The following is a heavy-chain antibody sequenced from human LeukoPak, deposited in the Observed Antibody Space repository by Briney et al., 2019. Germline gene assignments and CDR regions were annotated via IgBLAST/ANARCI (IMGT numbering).Heavy chain of an antibody. Sequence: PGGSLRLSCVVSGFTFSNYWMSWVRQAPGKGLEWVANMKEDGSEKFYVDSVKGRFTISRDNAKNSLYLQMNSLRVEDTAVYYCAREKVATASAFDIWGQGTMVTVSS. V-gene: IGHV3-7*01. D-gene: IGHD4-23*01. CDR3: AREKVATASAFDI. CDR1: GFTFSNYW. J-gene: IGHJ3*02. CDR2: MKEDGSEK.